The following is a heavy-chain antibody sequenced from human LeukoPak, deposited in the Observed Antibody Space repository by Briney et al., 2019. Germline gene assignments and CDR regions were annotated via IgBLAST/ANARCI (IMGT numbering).Heavy chain of an antibody. CDR3: ARGGTMIVPDDAFDI. J-gene: IGHJ3*02. CDR1: GYTFTSYD. V-gene: IGHV1-8*02. D-gene: IGHD3-22*01. CDR2: MNPNSGNT. Sequence: GASVKVSCKASGYTFTSYDINWVRQATGQGLEWMGWMNPNSGNTGYAQKFQGRVTMTRNTSISTAYMELSSLRSEGTAVYYCARGGTMIVPDDAFDIWGQGTMVTVSS.